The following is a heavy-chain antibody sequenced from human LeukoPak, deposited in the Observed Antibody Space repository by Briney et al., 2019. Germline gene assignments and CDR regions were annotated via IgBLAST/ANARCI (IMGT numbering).Heavy chain of an antibody. D-gene: IGHD5-24*01. CDR3: ARHNPPGDGYNPYDY. CDR2: INHSGST. CDR1: GGSFSGYY. Sequence: SKTLSLTCAVYGGSFSGYYWSWIRQPPGKGLEWIGEINHSGSTNYNPSLKSRVTISVDTSKNQFSLKLSSVTAADTAVYYCARHNPPGDGYNPYDYWGQGTLVTVSS. J-gene: IGHJ4*02. V-gene: IGHV4-34*01.